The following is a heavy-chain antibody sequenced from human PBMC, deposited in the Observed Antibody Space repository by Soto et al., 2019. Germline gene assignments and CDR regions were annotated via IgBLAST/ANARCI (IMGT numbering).Heavy chain of an antibody. CDR3: ASLAEKYDGPHYYYYSGMDG. CDR2: IYYSGST. Sequence: PSETLSLTCTVSGGSISSGGYYWSWIRQHPGKGLEWIGYIYYSGSTYYTPSLKSRVTISVDTSKNQFSLKLSSVTAAGTAVYYCASLAEKYDGPHYYYYSGMDGWGQGTTVTFS. CDR1: GGSISSGGYY. D-gene: IGHD1-1*01. J-gene: IGHJ6*02. V-gene: IGHV4-31*03.